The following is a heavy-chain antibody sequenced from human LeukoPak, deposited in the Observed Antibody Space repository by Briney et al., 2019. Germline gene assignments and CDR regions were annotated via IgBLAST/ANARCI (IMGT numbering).Heavy chain of an antibody. Sequence: PGGSLRLSCAASGFTFSSYAMSWVRQAPGKGLEWVSAISGSGGSTYHAESVKSRLTISRDNSKNTLYLQMNSLRAEDTAVYYCAKVMGSSWYLPDYWGQGTLVTVSS. CDR2: ISGSGGST. CDR3: AKVMGSSWYLPDY. V-gene: IGHV3-23*01. CDR1: GFTFSSYA. D-gene: IGHD6-13*01. J-gene: IGHJ4*02.